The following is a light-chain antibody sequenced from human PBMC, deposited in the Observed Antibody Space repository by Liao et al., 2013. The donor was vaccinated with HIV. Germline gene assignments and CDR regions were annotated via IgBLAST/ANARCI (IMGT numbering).Light chain of an antibody. CDR1: KLGDKF. CDR3: QAWDSTTASYV. V-gene: IGLV3-1*01. Sequence: SYEVTQPPSVSVSPGQTANITCSGDKLGDKFVSWYKQKAGQSPVLVIYQDTHRPSGIPERISGSNSASTATLTISGTQATDEADYYCQAWDSTTASYVFGTGTKVTVL. CDR2: QDT. J-gene: IGLJ1*01.